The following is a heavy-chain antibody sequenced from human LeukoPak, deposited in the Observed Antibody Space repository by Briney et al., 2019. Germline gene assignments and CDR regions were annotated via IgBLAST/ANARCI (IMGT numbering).Heavy chain of an antibody. Sequence: PSQTLSLTCAVSGGSISSGGYSWSWIRQPPGTGLEWIGYIYHSGSTYYNPSLKSRVTISVDKSKNQFSLKLSSVTAADTAVYYCASTGYSGSSGWFDPWGQGTLVTVSS. CDR1: GGSISSGGYS. V-gene: IGHV4-30-2*01. CDR2: IYHSGST. CDR3: ASTGYSGSSGWFDP. J-gene: IGHJ5*02. D-gene: IGHD1-26*01.